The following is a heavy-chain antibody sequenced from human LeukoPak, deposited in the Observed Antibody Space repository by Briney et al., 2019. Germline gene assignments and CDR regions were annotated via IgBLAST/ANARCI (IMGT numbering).Heavy chain of an antibody. CDR3: AKVGDERFLEWLARGGYFDY. D-gene: IGHD3-3*01. V-gene: IGHV3-23*01. Sequence: GGSLRLSCAASGFTFSSYAMSWVRQAPGKGLEWVSAVSGSGGSTYYADSVKGRFTISRDNSKNTLYLQMNSLRAEDTAVYYCAKVGDERFLEWLARGGYFDYWGQGTLVTVSS. J-gene: IGHJ4*02. CDR1: GFTFSSYA. CDR2: VSGSGGST.